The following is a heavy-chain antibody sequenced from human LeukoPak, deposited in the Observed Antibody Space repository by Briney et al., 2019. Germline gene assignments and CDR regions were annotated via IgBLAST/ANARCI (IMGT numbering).Heavy chain of an antibody. CDR1: GYTFTSYY. D-gene: IGHD2/OR15-2a*01. J-gene: IGHJ4*02. CDR2: INPSGGST. Sequence: GASVKVSCKASGYTFTSYYMHWVRQAPGQGLEWMGIINPSGGSTSYTQKFQGRVTMTRDTSTTTVYMELRSLRSQDTAVYYCARHKEVGDYYYFDYWGQGTLVTVSS. V-gene: IGHV1-46*01. CDR3: ARHKEVGDYYYFDY.